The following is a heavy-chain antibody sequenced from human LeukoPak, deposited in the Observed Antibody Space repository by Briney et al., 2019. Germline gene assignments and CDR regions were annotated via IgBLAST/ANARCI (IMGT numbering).Heavy chain of an antibody. CDR3: AELGITMIGGV. V-gene: IGHV3-23*01. J-gene: IGHJ6*04. Sequence: GGSLRLSCGASGFTFNNYGMNWVRQAPGKGLEWVSAISGSGGSTYYADSVKGRFTISRDNSKNTLYLQMNSLRAEDTAVYYCAELGITMIGGVWGKGTTVTISS. CDR2: ISGSGGST. CDR1: GFTFNNYG. D-gene: IGHD3-10*02.